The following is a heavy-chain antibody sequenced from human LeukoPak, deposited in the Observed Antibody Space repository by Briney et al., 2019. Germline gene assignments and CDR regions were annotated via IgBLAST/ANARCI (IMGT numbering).Heavy chain of an antibody. CDR3: ARVPYSSAWYFDY. V-gene: IGHV3-33*01. CDR1: AFTFSSYA. D-gene: IGHD6-19*01. Sequence: GGSLGLSCAASAFTFSSYAMNWVRQAPGKGLEWVAVIWYDGSNENYADSVKGRFIISRDNSKNILYLEMNSLRAEDTAVYYCARVPYSSAWYFDYWGQGTLVTVSS. CDR2: IWYDGSNE. J-gene: IGHJ4*02.